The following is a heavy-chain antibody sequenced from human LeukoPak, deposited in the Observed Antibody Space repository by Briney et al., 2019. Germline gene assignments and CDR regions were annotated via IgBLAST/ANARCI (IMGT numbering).Heavy chain of an antibody. Sequence: SETLSLTCTVSGGSISSYYWSWIRQPPGKGLEWIGYIYYSGSTNYNPSLKSRVTMSVDTSKNQFSLKLSSVTAADTAVYYSPTLESAAAGVDYWGQGTLVIVSS. J-gene: IGHJ4*02. CDR1: GGSISSYY. CDR2: IYYSGST. D-gene: IGHD6-13*01. V-gene: IGHV4-59*08. CDR3: PTLESAAAGVDY.